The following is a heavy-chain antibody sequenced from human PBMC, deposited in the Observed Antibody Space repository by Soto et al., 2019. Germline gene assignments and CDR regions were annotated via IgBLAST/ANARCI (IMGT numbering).Heavy chain of an antibody. J-gene: IGHJ4*02. V-gene: IGHV1-46*01. CDR1: GYTFTSYC. Sequence: GASVKVSCKASGYTFTSYCMHWVRQAPGQGLEWMGIINPSGGSTSYAQKFQGRVTMTRDTSTSTVYMELSSLRSEDTAVYYCAREDYYDRSGYFPARYYFDYWGQGTLVTVSS. CDR3: AREDYYDRSGYFPARYYFDY. D-gene: IGHD3-22*01. CDR2: INPSGGST.